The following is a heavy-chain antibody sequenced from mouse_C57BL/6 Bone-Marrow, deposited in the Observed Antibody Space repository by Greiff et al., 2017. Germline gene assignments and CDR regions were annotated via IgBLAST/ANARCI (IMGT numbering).Heavy chain of an antibody. CDR2: IRSKSNNYAT. CDR1: GFSFNTYA. J-gene: IGHJ3*01. D-gene: IGHD2-4*01. CDR3: VRQDDYGGFAY. V-gene: IGHV10-1*01. Sequence: EVQLQESGGGLVQPKGSLKLSCAASGFSFNTYAMNWVRQAPGKGLEWVARIRSKSNNYATYYADSVKDRFTISRDDSESMLSLQMNNLKTEDTAMYYCVRQDDYGGFAYWGQGTLVTVSA.